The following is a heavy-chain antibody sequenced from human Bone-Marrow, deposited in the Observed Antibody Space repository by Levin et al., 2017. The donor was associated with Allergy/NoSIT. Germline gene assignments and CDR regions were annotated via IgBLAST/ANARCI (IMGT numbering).Heavy chain of an antibody. CDR2: IWYDGSHS. V-gene: IGHV3-33*01. J-gene: IGHJ6*02. Sequence: GGSLRLSCTASGFTFSDYAMHWVRQAPGKGLEWVAVIWYDGSHSYYADSVKGRFTVSRDNSQNTVYLQMKSLRVEDRAVYYCARDLRYGGYSKSGLDVWGQGTSVSVSS. CDR1: GFTFSDYA. D-gene: IGHD4-23*01. CDR3: ARDLRYGGYSKSGLDV.